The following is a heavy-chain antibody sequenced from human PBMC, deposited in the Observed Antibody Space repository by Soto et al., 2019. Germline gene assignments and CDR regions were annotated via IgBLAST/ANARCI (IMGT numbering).Heavy chain of an antibody. CDR3: ARGAVMPDS. CDR2: ISASGGST. J-gene: IGHJ4*02. CDR1: GFTFDSFA. D-gene: IGHD3-16*01. V-gene: IGHV3-23*01. Sequence: GGSLRLSCAASGFTFDSFAMTWVRQAPGKGMEWVSAISASGGSTFYADSVKGRFTISSDSSKNTLYLQMNSLRAEDTAVYYCARGAVMPDSWGQGTLVTVSS.